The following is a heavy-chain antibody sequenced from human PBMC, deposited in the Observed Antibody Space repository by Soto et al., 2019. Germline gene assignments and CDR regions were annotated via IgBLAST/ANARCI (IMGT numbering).Heavy chain of an antibody. J-gene: IGHJ4*02. CDR1: GFTFNSYS. D-gene: IGHD3-16*01. CDR3: ARQAKIGDRSQFYFDS. V-gene: IGHV3-21*01. CDR2: ISSANAYI. Sequence: GGSLRLSCVASGFTFNSYSMNWVRQAPGKGLEWVSSISSANAYIYYADSVKGRFTISRDNARNSLYLQMNSLRAEDTAVYYCARQAKIGDRSQFYFDSWGQGTLVTVSS.